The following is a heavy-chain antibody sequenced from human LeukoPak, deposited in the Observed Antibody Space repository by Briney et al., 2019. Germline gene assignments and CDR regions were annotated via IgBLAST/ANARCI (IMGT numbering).Heavy chain of an antibody. CDR3: ARLLHYDSSGYYFDY. Sequence: GESLKISCKGSGYSFTSYWISWVRQMPGKGLEWMGRIDPSDSYTNYSPSFQGHVTISADKSISTAYLQWSSLKASDTAMYYCARLLHYDSSGYYFDYWGQGTLVTVSS. J-gene: IGHJ4*02. D-gene: IGHD3-22*01. CDR2: IDPSDSYT. CDR1: GYSFTSYW. V-gene: IGHV5-10-1*01.